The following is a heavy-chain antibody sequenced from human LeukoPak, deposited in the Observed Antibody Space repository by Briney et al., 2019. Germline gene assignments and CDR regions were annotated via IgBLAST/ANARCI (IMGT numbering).Heavy chain of an antibody. D-gene: IGHD1-20*01. CDR2: INPSGGST. Sequence: GASVKLSCKASGYTFTSYYMHWVRQAPGQGLEWIGIINPSGGSTSYAQKFQGRVTMTRDTSTSTVYMELSSLRSEATAVYYCARGRITGPGILVYWGQGTLVTVSS. V-gene: IGHV1-46*01. J-gene: IGHJ4*02. CDR3: ARGRITGPGILVY. CDR1: GYTFTSYY.